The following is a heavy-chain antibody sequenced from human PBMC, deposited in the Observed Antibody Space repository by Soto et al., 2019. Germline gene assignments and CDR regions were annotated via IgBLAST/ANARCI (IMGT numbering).Heavy chain of an antibody. CDR2: ISSNGGST. CDR1: GFTFSSYA. J-gene: IGHJ3*02. D-gene: IGHD3-22*01. V-gene: IGHV3-64*02. CDR3: ARGSEYYDSSGYYFDAFDI. Sequence: GGSLRLSCAASGFTFSSYAMHWVRQAPGKGLEYVSAISSNGGSTYYADSVKGRFTISRDSSKNTLYLQMGSLRAEDMAVYYCARGSEYYDSSGYYFDAFDIWGQGTMVTVS.